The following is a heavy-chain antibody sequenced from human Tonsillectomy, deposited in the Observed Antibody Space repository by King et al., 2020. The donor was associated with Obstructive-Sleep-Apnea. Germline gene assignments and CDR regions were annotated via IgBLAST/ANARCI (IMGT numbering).Heavy chain of an antibody. CDR3: ARGAMTLGAFDI. J-gene: IGHJ3*02. V-gene: IGHV4-31*03. CDR2: ISYSGST. Sequence: QLQESGPGLVKPSQTLSLTCTVSVGSISRVGYYWSWIRHHPGKGLEWIGYISYSGSTSYNPSLKRRVTISVDTSKNQFSLKLSSVTAADTAVYYCARGAMTLGAFDIWGQGTMVTVSS. D-gene: IGHD2-2*01. CDR1: VGSISRVGYY.